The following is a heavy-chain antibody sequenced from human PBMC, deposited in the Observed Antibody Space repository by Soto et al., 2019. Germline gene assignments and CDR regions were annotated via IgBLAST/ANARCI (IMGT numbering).Heavy chain of an antibody. J-gene: IGHJ4*02. CDR3: ATRTLALDH. CDR1: GFTFSTYA. D-gene: IGHD5-12*01. CDR2: ISGSGSST. Sequence: EVQLLESGGGLVQPGGSLRLSCAASGFTFSTYAMSWVRQAPGKGLEWVSGISGSGSSTYYTDSVKGRFTISRDNSRNTLYLQMNSRRAEDTAVYYCATRTLALDHWGQGALVSVSS. V-gene: IGHV3-23*01.